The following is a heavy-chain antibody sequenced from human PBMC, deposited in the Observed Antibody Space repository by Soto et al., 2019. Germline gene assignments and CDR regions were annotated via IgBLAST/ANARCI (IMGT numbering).Heavy chain of an antibody. J-gene: IGHJ4*02. Sequence: GGSLRLSCAASGFTFRNYGMHWVRLAPGKGLEWVALIWYDGNHKYYANFVKGRFTISRDNSKNTLYLQMNSLRVEDTALYYCSKGQSGYDHWGQGTQVTVSS. CDR1: GFTFRNYG. V-gene: IGHV3-33*06. CDR2: IWYDGNHK. CDR3: SKGQSGYDH. D-gene: IGHD3-10*01.